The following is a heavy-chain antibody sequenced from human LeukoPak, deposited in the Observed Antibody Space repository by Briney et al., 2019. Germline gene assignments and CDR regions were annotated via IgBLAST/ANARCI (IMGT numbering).Heavy chain of an antibody. CDR3: ARTGRQHGLDY. D-gene: IGHD1-14*01. V-gene: IGHV4-34*01. J-gene: IGHJ4*02. CDR1: GGSFSGYY. CDR2: INHSGST. Sequence: SETLSLTCAVYGGSFSGYYWSWIRQPPGKGPEWIGEINHSGSTNYNPSLKSRVTISVDTSKNQFSLKLSSVTAADTAVYYCARTGRQHGLDYWGQGTLVTVSS.